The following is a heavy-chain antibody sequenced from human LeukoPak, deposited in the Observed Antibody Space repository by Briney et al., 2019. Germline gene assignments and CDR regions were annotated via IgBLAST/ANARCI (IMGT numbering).Heavy chain of an antibody. Sequence: PGGTLCLSCAASGLPFSGYRMTWVRRAPGKGLEWVAAISSSSNDRYYAYSVKARFTSSRNNTNNSQFLQMNSLRLEATAVYYCASLPHFWSGYVTIPADCWGQGTLVAVSA. CDR3: ASLPHFWSGYVTIPADC. CDR2: ISSSSNDR. V-gene: IGHV3-21*01. J-gene: IGHJ4*02. CDR1: GLPFSGYR. D-gene: IGHD3-3*02.